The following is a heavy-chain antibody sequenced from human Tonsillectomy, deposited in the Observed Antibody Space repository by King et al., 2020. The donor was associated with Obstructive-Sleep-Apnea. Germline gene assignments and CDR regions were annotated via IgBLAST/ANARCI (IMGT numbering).Heavy chain of an antibody. CDR3: ARGNWYYFDY. J-gene: IGHJ4*02. D-gene: IGHD1-1*01. V-gene: IGHV1-2*02. Sequence: QLVQSGADVKKPGASVKVSCKASGYTFTRYYVHWVRQAPGQGLEWMGWVNPNGGGTNYAQKFQGRVTMTRDTAISTAYMDLTRLSSDDTAVYYCARGNWYYFDYWGQGTLVTVSS. CDR1: GYTFTRYY. CDR2: VNPNGGGT.